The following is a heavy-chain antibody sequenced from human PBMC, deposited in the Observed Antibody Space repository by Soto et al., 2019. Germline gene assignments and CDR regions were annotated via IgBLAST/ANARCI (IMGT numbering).Heavy chain of an antibody. Sequence: QVQLVQSGDEVKRPGASVKVSCTASGYTFTNFGVTWGRQAPGQGLEWMSWISPETGKTYCARKLQGRVTMTTDTSTNTAYMELGSLRSDDTAVYYCVRDLRDYGGDVGYFDYWGQGTLVIVSS. D-gene: IGHD2-21*02. V-gene: IGHV1-18*01. CDR1: GYTFTNFG. CDR3: VRDLRDYGGDVGYFDY. CDR2: ISPETGKT. J-gene: IGHJ4*02.